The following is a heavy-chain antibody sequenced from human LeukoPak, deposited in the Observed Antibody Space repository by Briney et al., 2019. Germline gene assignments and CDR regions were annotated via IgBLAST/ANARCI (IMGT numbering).Heavy chain of an antibody. CDR1: GFTFSSYA. J-gene: IGHJ4*02. D-gene: IGHD4-23*01. V-gene: IGHV3-23*01. CDR3: AEDLSPNYGGNSGFDY. Sequence: GGSLRLSCAASGFTFSSYAMSWVRQAPGKGLEWVSAISGSGGSTYYADSVKGRFTISRDNSKNTLYLQMNSLRAEDTAVYYCAEDLSPNYGGNSGFDYWGQGTLVTVSS. CDR2: ISGSGGST.